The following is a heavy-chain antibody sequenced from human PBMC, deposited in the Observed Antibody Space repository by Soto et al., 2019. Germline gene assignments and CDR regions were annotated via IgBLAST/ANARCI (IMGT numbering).Heavy chain of an antibody. J-gene: IGHJ6*02. CDR1: GFTFSSYA. D-gene: IGHD3-10*01. V-gene: IGHV3-23*01. CDR2: ISGSGGST. CDR3: AKSGSGGYYGSLDV. Sequence: GGSLRLSCAASGFTFSSYAMSWVRQAPGKGLEWVSAISGSGGSTYYADSVKGRFTISRDNSKNTLYLQMNSLRAEDTAVYYCAKSGSGGYYGSLDVWGQGTTVTVSS.